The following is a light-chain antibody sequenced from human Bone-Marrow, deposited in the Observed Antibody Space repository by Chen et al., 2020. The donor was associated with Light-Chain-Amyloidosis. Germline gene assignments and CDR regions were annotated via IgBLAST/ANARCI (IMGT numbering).Light chain of an antibody. CDR2: FAS. CDR1: QYIDTS. Sequence: DIVLTQSPEFQSVTPKGNVTIICRASQYIDTSLHWYQQKADQSPNAIIKFASQSLSGVPSRFSGTGSGTDFTLTISSLEVEDAATYYCHQSSSLPHTFGPGTTVEIK. V-gene: IGKV6-21*01. J-gene: IGKJ1*01. CDR3: HQSSSLPHT.